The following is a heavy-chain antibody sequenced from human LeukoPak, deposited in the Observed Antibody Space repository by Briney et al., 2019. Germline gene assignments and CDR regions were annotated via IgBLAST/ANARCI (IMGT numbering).Heavy chain of an antibody. CDR3: ARDYTVTGYFDY. V-gene: IGHV3-30-3*01. J-gene: IGHJ4*02. CDR1: GFTFSSYA. Sequence: GGSLRLSCAASGFTFSSYAMHWVRQAPGKGLEWVAVISYDGSNKYYADSVKGRFTISRDNSKNTLYLQMNSLRAEDTAVYYCARDYTVTGYFDYWGQGILVTVSS. CDR2: ISYDGSNK. D-gene: IGHD4-17*01.